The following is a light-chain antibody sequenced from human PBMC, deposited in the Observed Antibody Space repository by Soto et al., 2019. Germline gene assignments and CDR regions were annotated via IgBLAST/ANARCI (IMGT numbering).Light chain of an antibody. CDR2: DVS. CDR3: SSYTSSSTLEV. CDR1: SSDVGGYKY. Sequence: QSVLTQPASVSGSPGQSITISCTGTSSDVGGYKYVSWYQQHPAKAPKLMIYDVSNRPSGVSNRFSGSKSGNTASLTISGLQAEDEADYYCSSYTSSSTLEVFGTGTKLTVL. J-gene: IGLJ1*01. V-gene: IGLV2-14*01.